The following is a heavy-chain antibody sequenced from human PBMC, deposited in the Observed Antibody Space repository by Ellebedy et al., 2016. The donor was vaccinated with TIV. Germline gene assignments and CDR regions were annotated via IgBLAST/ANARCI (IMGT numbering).Heavy chain of an antibody. Sequence: GESLKISXAASGFTFSTYWISWVRQAPGKGLEWVANINQDGSQKYYVDSVKGRFTISRDNAKNSLYLQMNSLSAEDTAVYYCARAVGGSGSYWGQGTLVTVSP. D-gene: IGHD3-10*01. CDR3: ARAVGGSGSY. J-gene: IGHJ4*02. V-gene: IGHV3-7*01. CDR1: GFTFSTYW. CDR2: INQDGSQK.